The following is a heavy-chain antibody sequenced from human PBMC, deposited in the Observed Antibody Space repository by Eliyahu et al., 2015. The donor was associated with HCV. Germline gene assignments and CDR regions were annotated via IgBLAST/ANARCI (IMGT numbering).Heavy chain of an antibody. D-gene: IGHD6-19*01. V-gene: IGHV4-59*01. Sequence: QVQLQESGPGLVRPSETLSLTCTVSEASLSNCYWSWIRQPPEKGLXWIGYIXYSGXXNHNPSLESXVTISLDTSKNQFSLKLDSVTAADTAVYYXARVTSGWYSSYYFDYWGQGSLVTVSS. CDR2: IXYSGXX. CDR1: EASLSNCY. J-gene: IGHJ4*02. CDR3: ARVTSGWYSSYYFDY.